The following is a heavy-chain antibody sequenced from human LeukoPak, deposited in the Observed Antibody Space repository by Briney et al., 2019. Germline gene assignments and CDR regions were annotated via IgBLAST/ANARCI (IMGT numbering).Heavy chain of an antibody. V-gene: IGHV1-46*01. Sequence: ASVNVSCKASGYTFTSYYMHWVRQAPGQGLEWMGIINPSGGSTSYAQKFQGRVTMTRDTSTSTVYMELSSLRSEDTAVYYCARDWGSSWYSANNWFDPWGQGTLVTVSS. CDR2: INPSGGST. CDR3: ARDWGSSWYSANNWFDP. J-gene: IGHJ5*02. CDR1: GYTFTSYY. D-gene: IGHD6-13*01.